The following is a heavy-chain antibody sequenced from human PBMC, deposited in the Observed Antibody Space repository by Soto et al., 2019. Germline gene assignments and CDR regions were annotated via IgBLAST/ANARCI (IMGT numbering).Heavy chain of an antibody. CDR1: GFTFSSYS. D-gene: IGHD3-10*01. V-gene: IGHV3-48*01. Sequence: GGSLRLSCAASGFTFSSYSMNWVRQAPGKGLEWVSYISSSSSTIYYADSVKGRFTISRDNAKNSLYLQMNSLRAEDTAVYYCARDLAGFLWPYCYMDVWGKGTTVTVSS. J-gene: IGHJ6*03. CDR2: ISSSSSTI. CDR3: ARDLAGFLWPYCYMDV.